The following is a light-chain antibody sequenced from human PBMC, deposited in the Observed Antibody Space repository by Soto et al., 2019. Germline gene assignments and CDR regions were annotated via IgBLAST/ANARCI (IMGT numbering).Light chain of an antibody. CDR1: QSVTNSY. V-gene: IGKV3-20*01. Sequence: EIVLTQSPGTLSLSPGERATLSCRASQSVTNSYLAWYQQKPGQAPRLLIYGASSRATGIPDRFSGSGSGTDFTLTISRLEPEDFVVYYCQQYGTSRLTFGGGTKVEIK. J-gene: IGKJ4*01. CDR2: GAS. CDR3: QQYGTSRLT.